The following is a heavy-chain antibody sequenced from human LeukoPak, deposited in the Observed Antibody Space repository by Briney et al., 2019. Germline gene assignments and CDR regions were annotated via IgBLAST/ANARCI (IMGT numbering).Heavy chain of an antibody. CDR1: GGSISSGGYY. D-gene: IGHD2/OR15-2a*01. CDR3: AGLEGNSRYFDY. CDR2: IYGSGST. J-gene: IGHJ4*02. V-gene: IGHV4-30-4*01. Sequence: SGTLSLTCTVSGGSISSGGYYWSWIRQHPGKGLEWIGFIYGSGSTYYKSSLKSRVTISVDTSKNQFSLKVSSVTTADTAVYHCAGLEGNSRYFDYWGQGTLVTVSS.